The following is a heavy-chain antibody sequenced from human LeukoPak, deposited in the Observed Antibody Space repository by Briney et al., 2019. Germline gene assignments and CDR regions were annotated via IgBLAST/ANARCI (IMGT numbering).Heavy chain of an antibody. CDR2: INPNSGGT. CDR3: GRGPYSPTSEYFDL. Sequence: ASVKVSCKASGYTFTGYYMHWVRQAPGQGLEWMGWINPNSGGTNYAQKFQGRVTMTRDTSISTAYMELSRLRSDDTAVYYCGRGPYSPTSEYFDLWGRGTLVTVSS. J-gene: IGHJ2*01. D-gene: IGHD5-18*01. CDR1: GYTFTGYY. V-gene: IGHV1-2*02.